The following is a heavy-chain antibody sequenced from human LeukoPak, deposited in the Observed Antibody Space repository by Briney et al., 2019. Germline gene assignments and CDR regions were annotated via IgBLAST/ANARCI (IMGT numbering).Heavy chain of an antibody. CDR2: IIPIFGIA. D-gene: IGHD2-15*01. Sequence: SVKVSCKASGGTFSSYAINWVRQAPGQGLEWMGRIIPIFGIANYAQKFQGRVTITADKSTSTAYMEVSSLRSEDTAVYYCASTYCSGGSCYPPYGMDVWGQGTTVTVSS. CDR3: ASTYCSGGSCYPPYGMDV. J-gene: IGHJ6*02. CDR1: GGTFSSYA. V-gene: IGHV1-69*04.